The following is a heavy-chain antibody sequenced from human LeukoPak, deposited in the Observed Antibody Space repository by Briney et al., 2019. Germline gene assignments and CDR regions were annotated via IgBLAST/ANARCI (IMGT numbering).Heavy chain of an antibody. Sequence: GGSLRLSCAASGFTFNNYAMSWVRQSPGKGLEWVSGINDNDGSTYYADSVKGRFTISRDNSKNTLFLQMNSLRAEDTAVYYRAKATLRGSSSWYYHGMDVWGQGTTVTVSS. CDR1: GFTFNNYA. D-gene: IGHD6-13*01. J-gene: IGHJ6*02. CDR2: INDNDGST. CDR3: AKATLRGSSSWYYHGMDV. V-gene: IGHV3-23*01.